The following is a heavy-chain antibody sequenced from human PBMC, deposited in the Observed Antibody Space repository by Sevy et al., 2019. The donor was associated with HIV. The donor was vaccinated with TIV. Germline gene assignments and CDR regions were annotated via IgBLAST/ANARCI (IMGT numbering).Heavy chain of an antibody. J-gene: IGHJ4*01. CDR2: ISGTSRYI. CDR3: ARRRSSWDYFEY. CDR1: GFTFSDYY. D-gene: IGHD6-13*01. V-gene: IGHV3-11*06. Sequence: GGSLRLSCAASGFTFSDYYLSWIRQAPGKGLEWVSYISGTSRYINYADSLKGRFTISRDNAKNSLYPQMNSLKGEDTAVYYCARRRSSWDYFEYWGHGTLVTVSS.